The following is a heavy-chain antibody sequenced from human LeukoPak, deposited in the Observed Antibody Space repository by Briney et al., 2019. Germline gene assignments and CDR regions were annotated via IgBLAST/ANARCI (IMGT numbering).Heavy chain of an antibody. J-gene: IGHJ3*02. V-gene: IGHV4-34*01. CDR1: GGSFSGYY. CDR3: ARHAYYDFWSGSRLNAFDI. D-gene: IGHD3-3*01. CDR2: INHSGST. Sequence: SETLSLTCAVYGGSFSGYYWSWLRQPPGKGLEWIGEINHSGSTNYNPSLKSRVTISVDTSKNQFSLKLSSVTAADTAVYYCARHAYYDFWSGSRLNAFDIWGQGTMVTVSS.